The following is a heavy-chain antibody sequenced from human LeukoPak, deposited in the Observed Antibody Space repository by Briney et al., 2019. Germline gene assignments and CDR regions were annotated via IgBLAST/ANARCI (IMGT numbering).Heavy chain of an antibody. V-gene: IGHV4-39*07. J-gene: IGHJ5*02. CDR3: ARGQVRGPWFDP. CDR1: GGSISSSNYN. CDR2: INHSGST. Sequence: SETLSLTCTVSGGSISSSNYNWGWIRQPPGKGLEWIGEINHSGSTNYNPSLKSRVTISVDTSKNQFSLKLSSVTAADTAVYYCARGQVRGPWFDPWGQGTLVTVSS.